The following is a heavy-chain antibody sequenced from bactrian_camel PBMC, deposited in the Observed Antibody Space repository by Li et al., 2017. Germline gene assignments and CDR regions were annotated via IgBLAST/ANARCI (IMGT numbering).Heavy chain of an antibody. D-gene: IGHD5*01. Sequence: HVQLVESGGGSVQAGGSLRLSCAASRYSVSEYCMAWFRQAPGKQREEVARIVIGDITVYPNSTKGRFTISRDSAKNILYLEMNNLTTSDTAVYYCATTPSGGGRGPGTQVTVS. J-gene: IGHJ4*01. CDR1: RYSVSEYC. CDR2: IVIGDIT. V-gene: IGHV3S53*01.